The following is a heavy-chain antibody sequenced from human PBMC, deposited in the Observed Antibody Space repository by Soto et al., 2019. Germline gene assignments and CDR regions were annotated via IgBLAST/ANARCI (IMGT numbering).Heavy chain of an antibody. CDR1: GFTFSSYS. D-gene: IGHD2-2*01. J-gene: IGHJ4*02. CDR3: AREVPAVIGY. V-gene: IGHV3-48*01. CDR2: ISSSSSTI. Sequence: PGGSLRLSCAASGFTFSSYSMNWVRQAPGKGLEWVSYISSSSSTIYYADSGKGRFTISRDNAKKSLYLQMNSLRAEDTAVYYCAREVPAVIGYWGQGTLVTVSS.